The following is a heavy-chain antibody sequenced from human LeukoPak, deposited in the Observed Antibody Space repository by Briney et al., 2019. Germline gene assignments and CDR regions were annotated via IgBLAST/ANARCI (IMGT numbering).Heavy chain of an antibody. CDR2: ITTNGGRT. CDR1: GFTFSSYA. J-gene: IGHJ4*02. D-gene: IGHD3-10*01. V-gene: IGHV3-64*01. Sequence: GGSLRLSCAASGFTFSSYAMSWVRQAPGKGLEYVSSITTNGGRTYYANSVKGRFTISRDNSKSTLYLQMGSLRAEDMAVYYCARDFSGSGSYDYWGQGTLVTVSS. CDR3: ARDFSGSGSYDY.